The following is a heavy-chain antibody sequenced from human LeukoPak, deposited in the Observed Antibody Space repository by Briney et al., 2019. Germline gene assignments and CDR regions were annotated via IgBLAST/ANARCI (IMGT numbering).Heavy chain of an antibody. CDR2: IYYSGST. V-gene: IGHV4-61*01. CDR3: AREIPRGANWFDP. J-gene: IGHJ5*02. CDR1: GGSVSSGSYY. Sequence: SETQSLTCTVSGGSVSSGSYYWSWIRQPPGKGLEWIGYIYYSGSTNYNPSLKSRVTISVDTSKNQFSLKLSSVTAADTAVYYCAREIPRGANWFDPWGQGTLVTVSS. D-gene: IGHD2-21*01.